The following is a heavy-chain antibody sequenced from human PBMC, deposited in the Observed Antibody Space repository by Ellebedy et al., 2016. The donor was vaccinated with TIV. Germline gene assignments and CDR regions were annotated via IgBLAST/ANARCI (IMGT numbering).Heavy chain of an antibody. CDR3: ARDSYVDYYFDH. D-gene: IGHD4-17*01. CDR1: GFSFSDHT. CDR2: ITSSGAYI. Sequence: GESLKISXAASGFSFSDHTMNWVRQAPGKGLEWVSSITSSGAYIYYADSLKGRFTISRDNAKNSLYLQMNSLRAEDTAIYYCARDSYVDYYFDHWGQGTLVTVSS. V-gene: IGHV3-21*01. J-gene: IGHJ4*02.